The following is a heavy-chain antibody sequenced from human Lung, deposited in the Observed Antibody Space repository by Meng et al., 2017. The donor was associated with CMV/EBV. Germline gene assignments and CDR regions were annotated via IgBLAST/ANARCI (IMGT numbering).Heavy chain of an antibody. CDR2: INHSGST. V-gene: IGHV4-34*01. CDR3: ARGRGFWSGSRYYYYGMDV. D-gene: IGHD3-3*01. J-gene: IGHJ6*02. CDR1: GGSFSGYY. Sequence: SGTLSLTCAVYGGSFSGYYWSWIRQPPGKGLEWIGEINHSGSTNYNPSLKSRVTISVDTSKNQFSLKLSSVTAADTAVYYCARGRGFWSGSRYYYYGMDVWGQGXTVTVSS.